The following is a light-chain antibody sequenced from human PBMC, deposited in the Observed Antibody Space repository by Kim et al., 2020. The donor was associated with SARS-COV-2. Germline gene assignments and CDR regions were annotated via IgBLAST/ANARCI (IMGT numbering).Light chain of an antibody. CDR1: GGSIAAGY. J-gene: IGLJ3*02. V-gene: IGLV6-57*01. CDR3: QSYDGTGWV. Sequence: GETLTISCTRTGGSIAAGYVHWYQQRPSRSPTTVIYEDDQRPSGVPDRFSASVDSSSNAASLIISGLETEDEADYYCQSYDGTGWVFGGGTQLTVL. CDR2: EDD.